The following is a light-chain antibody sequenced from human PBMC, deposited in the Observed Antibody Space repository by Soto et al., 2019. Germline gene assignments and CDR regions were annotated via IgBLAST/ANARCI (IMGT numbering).Light chain of an antibody. CDR1: SSNVGAGYD. CDR2: ANN. CDR3: QSYDSSLNSRV. Sequence: QSVLTQPPSVSGAPGQRVTMSCTGSSSNVGAGYDVHWYQHLPGTVPKLLIYANNNRPSGVPDRFSGSKSGTSASLAISGLQAEDEADYYCQSYDSSLNSRVFGGGTKLTVL. J-gene: IGLJ2*01. V-gene: IGLV1-40*01.